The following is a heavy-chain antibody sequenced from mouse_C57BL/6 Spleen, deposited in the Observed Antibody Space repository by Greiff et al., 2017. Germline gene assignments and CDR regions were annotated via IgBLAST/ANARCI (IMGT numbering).Heavy chain of an antibody. CDR3: ARRGYGSSYWYFDV. J-gene: IGHJ1*03. CDR2: IDPSDSYT. V-gene: IGHV1-50*01. Sequence: QVQLQQSGAELVKPGASVKLSCKASGYTFTSYWMQWVKQRPGQGLEWIGEIDPSDSYTNYNQKFKGKATLPVDTSSSTAYMQLSSLTSEDSAVYYCARRGYGSSYWYFDVWGTGTTVTVSS. D-gene: IGHD1-1*01. CDR1: GYTFTSYW.